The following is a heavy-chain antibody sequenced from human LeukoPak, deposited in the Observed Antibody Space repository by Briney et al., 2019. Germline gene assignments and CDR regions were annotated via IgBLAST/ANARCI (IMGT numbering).Heavy chain of an antibody. CDR2: IIPIFGTA. D-gene: IGHD3-22*01. Sequence: SVKVSCKASGGTFSSYAISWVRQAPGQGLEGMGRIIPIFGTANYAQKFQDRVTITTDESTSTAYMELSSLRSEDTAVYYCARDGGKYYYDSSGYLEYFQHWGQGTLVTVSS. J-gene: IGHJ1*01. V-gene: IGHV1-69*05. CDR1: GGTFSSYA. CDR3: ARDGGKYYYDSSGYLEYFQH.